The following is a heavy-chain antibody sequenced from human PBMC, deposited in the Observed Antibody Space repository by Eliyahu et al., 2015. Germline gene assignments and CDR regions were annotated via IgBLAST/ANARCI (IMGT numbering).Heavy chain of an antibody. CDR1: GFSFPTYG. D-gene: IGHD6-13*01. CDR2: ITGTGGST. CDR3: SKDQYSTSWRDAFDV. J-gene: IGHJ3*01. Sequence: EVQLLESGGGLVQPGGSLRLSCAASGFSFPTYGMSWVRRARGKGLGWVSGITGTGGSTYYADSVKGRFTISRDNSKNTLYLQMNSLRAEDTAIYYCSKDQYSTSWRDAFDVWGRGTMVTVSS. V-gene: IGHV3-23*01.